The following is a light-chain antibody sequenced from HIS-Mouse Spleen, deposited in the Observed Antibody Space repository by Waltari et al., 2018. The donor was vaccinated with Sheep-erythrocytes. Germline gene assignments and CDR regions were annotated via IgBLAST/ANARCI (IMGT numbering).Light chain of an antibody. V-gene: IGLV3-1*01. CDR1: KLGDKY. CDR3: QAWDSSIVV. Sequence: SSELTQPPSVSVSPGQTASITCSGDKLGDKYACWYQQKPGQSPVLVIYQDTKRPSGIPSRFSCSNSGNTATLTISGTQAMDEADYYCQAWDSSIVVFGGGTKLTVL. J-gene: IGLJ2*01. CDR2: QDT.